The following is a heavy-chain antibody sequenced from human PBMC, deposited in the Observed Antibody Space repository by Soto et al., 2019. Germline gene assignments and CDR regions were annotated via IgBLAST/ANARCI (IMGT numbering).Heavy chain of an antibody. D-gene: IGHD3-3*01. CDR3: ARGAGITIFGVVIPPYGMDV. CDR1: GGPISSGGYY. CDR2: IYYSGST. V-gene: IGHV4-31*03. Sequence: SETLSLTCTVSGGPISSGGYYWSWIRQHPGKGLEWIGYIYYSGSTYYNPSLKSRVTISVDTSKNQFSLKLSSVTAADTAVYYCARGAGITIFGVVIPPYGMDVWGQGTTVTVSS. J-gene: IGHJ6*02.